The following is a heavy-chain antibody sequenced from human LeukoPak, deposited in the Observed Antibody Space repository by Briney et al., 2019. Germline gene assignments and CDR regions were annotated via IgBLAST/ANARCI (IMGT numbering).Heavy chain of an antibody. Sequence: PSETLSLTCTVSGGSISSSTYYWGWIRQPPGKGLEWIGSINYSGSTYYNPSLKSRVTLSVDTSKNQFSLKLSSVTAADTAVYFCARLWYFWGQGTLVTVSS. D-gene: IGHD1-14*01. CDR2: INYSGST. CDR3: ARLWYF. CDR1: GGSISSSTYY. J-gene: IGHJ4*02. V-gene: IGHV4-39*01.